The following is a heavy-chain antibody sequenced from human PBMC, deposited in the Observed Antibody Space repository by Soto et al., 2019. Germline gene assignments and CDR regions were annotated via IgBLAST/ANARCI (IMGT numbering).Heavy chain of an antibody. Sequence: QVHLVQSGAEVKKPGASVKVSCKASGYTFTSYGITWVRQAPGQGLEWMGWISAHNGNTDYAQKLQGRVIVPRDTSTSPAYMELRSLRSADTAVYYCARGRYGDYWGQGALVTVSS. CDR1: GYTFTSYG. CDR2: ISAHNGNT. CDR3: ARGRYGDY. V-gene: IGHV1-18*01. J-gene: IGHJ4*02. D-gene: IGHD1-1*01.